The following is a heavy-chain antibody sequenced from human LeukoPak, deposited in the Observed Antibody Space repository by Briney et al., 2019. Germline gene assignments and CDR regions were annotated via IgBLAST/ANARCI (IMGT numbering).Heavy chain of an antibody. CDR3: ARAPWELTDYYYMDV. V-gene: IGHV3-30*03. CDR1: GFTFSSYG. CDR2: ISYDGSNK. Sequence: PGRSLRLSCAASGFTFSSYGMHWVRQAPGKGLEWVAAISYDGSNKYYADSVKGRFTISRDNSKNTLYLQMNSLRGEDTAVYYCARAPWELTDYYYMDVWGKGTTVTVSS. D-gene: IGHD1-26*01. J-gene: IGHJ6*03.